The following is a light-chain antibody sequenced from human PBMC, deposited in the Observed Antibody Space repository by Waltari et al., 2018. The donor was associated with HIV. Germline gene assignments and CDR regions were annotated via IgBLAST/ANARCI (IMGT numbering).Light chain of an antibody. CDR2: DAS. Sequence: IQLTQSPSSLSAAVGDRVPLTFRASQGIAHALAWYQQKPWKPPKVLIFDASNLEGGVSSRFSGSGSGTEFTLTINSLQPEDFATYFCQQFNSYPNTFGGGTKVEIK. V-gene: IGKV1-13*02. CDR3: QQFNSYPNT. CDR1: QGIAHA. J-gene: IGKJ4*01.